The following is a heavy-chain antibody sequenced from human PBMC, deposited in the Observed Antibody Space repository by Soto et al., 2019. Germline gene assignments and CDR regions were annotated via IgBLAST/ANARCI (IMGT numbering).Heavy chain of an antibody. V-gene: IGHV4-31*03. CDR2: IYGSGIT. Sequence: QVQLQESGPGLVKPSETLSLTCTVSGGSISSGGYWTWVRQRPGKGREWIGYIYGSGITYYSPSLVSRGSISMDTSKNQFSLKMTSVTAADTAVYFCARDRGSYGMDVWGQGTTVTVSS. J-gene: IGHJ6*02. CDR3: ARDRGSYGMDV. CDR1: GGSISSGGY.